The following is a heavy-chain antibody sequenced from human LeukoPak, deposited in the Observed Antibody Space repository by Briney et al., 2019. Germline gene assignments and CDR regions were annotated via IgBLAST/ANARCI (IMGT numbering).Heavy chain of an antibody. D-gene: IGHD4-23*01. CDR1: GFSLKTPKMC. CDR3: ARAQVQKDGGTDFNYYYYLDV. J-gene: IGHJ6*03. CDR2: IDWDGDD. V-gene: IGHV2-70*17. Sequence: ESGPALVNPTQTLTLTCTFSGFSLKTPKMCVAWIRQPPGKALEWLGHIDWDGDDFYRTSLQTRLAISKGASENQVLLTVTDVDAIDTGTYYCARAQVQKDGGTDFNYYYYLDVWGEGTAVTVSS.